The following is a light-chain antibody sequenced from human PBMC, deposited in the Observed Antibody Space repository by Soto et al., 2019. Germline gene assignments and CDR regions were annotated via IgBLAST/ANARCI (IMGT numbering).Light chain of an antibody. CDR1: SSDVGGYNY. CDR3: SSYTSSSTHYVV. CDR2: DVS. Sequence: QSVLTQPASVSGSPGQSITISCTGTSSDVGGYNYVSWYQQHPGKAPKLMIYDVSNRPSGVSNRFSGSKSGNTASLTISGLQAEHEADYYCSSYTSSSTHYVVFGGGTKLTVL. J-gene: IGLJ2*01. V-gene: IGLV2-14*01.